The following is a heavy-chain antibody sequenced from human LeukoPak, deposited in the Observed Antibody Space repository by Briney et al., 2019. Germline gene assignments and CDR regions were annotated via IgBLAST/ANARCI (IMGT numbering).Heavy chain of an antibody. J-gene: IGHJ4*02. CDR3: AMPYSGSYYSY. Sequence: GGSLRLSCAASGITFSSYWMHWVREAPGKGLVWVSLIKSDGSSTSYADSVKGRFTISRDNAENTLYLQMNSLRAEDTAVYYCAMPYSGSYYSYWGQGTLVTVSS. V-gene: IGHV3-74*01. CDR1: GITFSSYW. D-gene: IGHD1-26*01. CDR2: IKSDGSST.